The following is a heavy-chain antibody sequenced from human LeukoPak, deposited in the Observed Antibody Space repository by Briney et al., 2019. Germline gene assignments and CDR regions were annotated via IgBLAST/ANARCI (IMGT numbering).Heavy chain of an antibody. CDR3: ARDGGSDTVWFDP. CDR2: IKQDGSEK. CDR1: GFTFSSYW. J-gene: IGHJ5*02. D-gene: IGHD5-18*01. V-gene: IGHV3-7*05. Sequence: GGSLRLSCAASGFTFSSYWMNWVRQAPGKGLEWVANIKQDGSEKYYVDSVKGRFSISRDNAKNSLYLQMYSLRAEDTAVYYCARDGGSDTVWFDPWGQGTLVIVSS.